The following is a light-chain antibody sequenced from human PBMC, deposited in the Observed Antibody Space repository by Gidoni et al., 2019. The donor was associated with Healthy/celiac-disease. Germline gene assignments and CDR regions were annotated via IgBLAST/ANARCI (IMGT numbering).Light chain of an antibody. CDR2: GAS. Sequence: EIVLKQSPGTLSLSPGQRATLSCRASQSVRSSYLAWYQQKPGQAPRLLIYGASSRATGIPDRFSGSGSGTDFTLTISRLEPEDFAVYYCQQYGSSPPYTFGQGTKLEIK. V-gene: IGKV3-20*01. CDR1: QSVRSSY. J-gene: IGKJ2*01. CDR3: QQYGSSPPYT.